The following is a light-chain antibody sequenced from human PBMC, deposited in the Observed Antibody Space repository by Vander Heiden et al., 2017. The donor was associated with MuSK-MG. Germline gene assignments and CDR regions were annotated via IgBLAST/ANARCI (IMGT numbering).Light chain of an antibody. Sequence: QSVLTQPPSVSGAPGQRVTISCTGSSSNIGAGYDVHWYQQLPGTAPKLLIYGNSKRPSGVPDRFSGSKSGTSASLAITGLQAEDEADDYCQSYDSSLRVVFGGGTKLTVL. J-gene: IGLJ2*01. CDR1: SSNIGAGYD. CDR2: GNS. V-gene: IGLV1-40*01. CDR3: QSYDSSLRVV.